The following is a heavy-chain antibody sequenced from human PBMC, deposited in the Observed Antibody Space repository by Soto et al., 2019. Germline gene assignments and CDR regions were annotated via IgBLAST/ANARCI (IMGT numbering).Heavy chain of an antibody. J-gene: IGHJ5*02. Sequence: SETLSLTCAVYGGSFSGYFWTWIRQSPGKGLEWIGEVNDSGSTLYSPSLRSRVTMSVDTSKNLFSLRLNSVTAADTAVYYCARGRSYREAVFGVVRKRGGWFDPWGQGT. CDR1: GGSFSGYF. CDR3: ARGRSYREAVFGVVRKRGGWFDP. V-gene: IGHV4-34*01. CDR2: VNDSGST. D-gene: IGHD3-3*01.